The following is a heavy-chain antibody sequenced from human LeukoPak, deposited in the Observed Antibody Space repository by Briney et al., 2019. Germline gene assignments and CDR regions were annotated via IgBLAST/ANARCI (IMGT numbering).Heavy chain of an antibody. CDR2: ISSSSYI. Sequence: GGSLRLSCAASGFTFSSYSMNWVRQAPGKGLEWVSSISSSSYIYYADSVKGRFTISRDNAKNTLYLQMNSLRAEDTAVYYCAREHSSGWYFSDYWGQGTLVTVSS. V-gene: IGHV3-21*01. CDR1: GFTFSSYS. CDR3: AREHSSGWYFSDY. J-gene: IGHJ4*02. D-gene: IGHD6-19*01.